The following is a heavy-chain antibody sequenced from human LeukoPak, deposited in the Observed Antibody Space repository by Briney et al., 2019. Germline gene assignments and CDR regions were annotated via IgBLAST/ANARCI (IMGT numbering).Heavy chain of an antibody. CDR3: AREVVGATTANWFDP. V-gene: IGHV3-21*01. D-gene: IGHD1-26*01. CDR2: ISSSSSYI. CDR1: GFTFSSYS. Sequence: GGSLRLSCAASGFTFSSYSMNWVRQAPGKGLEWVSSISSSSSYIYYADSVKGRFTISRDNAKNSLYLQMNSLRAEDTAVYYCAREVVGATTANWFDPWGQGTLVTVSS. J-gene: IGHJ5*02.